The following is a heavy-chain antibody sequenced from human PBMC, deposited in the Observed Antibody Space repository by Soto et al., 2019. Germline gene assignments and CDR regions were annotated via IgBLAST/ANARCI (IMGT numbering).Heavy chain of an antibody. CDR2: IRSSSSAK. Sequence: EVELVESGGGLVQPGGSMRLSCAASGFTLSNYHMNWVRQAPGKGMEWISCIRSSSSAKFYVDSVKGRFTISRDDSKNTLYLQINSLTSEDTAVYYCAREEGSGSYSPYWGQGTLFTVSS. V-gene: IGHV3-48*01. D-gene: IGHD3-10*01. CDR1: GFTLSNYH. J-gene: IGHJ4*02. CDR3: AREEGSGSYSPY.